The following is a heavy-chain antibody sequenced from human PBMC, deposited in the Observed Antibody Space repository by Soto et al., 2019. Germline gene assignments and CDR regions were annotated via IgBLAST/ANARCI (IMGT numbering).Heavy chain of an antibody. CDR3: AKDHPQFGTAHFDY. CDR1: GFTFSSYA. CDR2: ISGSGGST. V-gene: IGHV3-23*01. J-gene: IGHJ4*02. Sequence: EVQLLESGGGLVQPGGSLRLSCAASGFTFSSYAMSWVGQAPGKGLEWVSAISGSGGSTYYADSVKGRFTNSRDNSKNALYLQMNSLRAEDTAVYYCAKDHPQFGTAHFDYWGQGTLVTVSS. D-gene: IGHD3-16*01.